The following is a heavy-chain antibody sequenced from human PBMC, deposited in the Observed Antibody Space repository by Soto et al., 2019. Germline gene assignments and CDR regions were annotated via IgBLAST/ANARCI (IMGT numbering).Heavy chain of an antibody. Sequence: QVQLVQSGAEVKKPGASVKVSCKASGYTFTSYGISWVRQAPGQGLEWMGWISAYNGNTNYAQKLQGRVTMTTDTSTSTAYMELWSLRSDDTAVYYCARLEDMYYYDSSGYYCFDYWGQGTLVTVSS. D-gene: IGHD3-22*01. CDR1: GYTFTSYG. CDR3: ARLEDMYYYDSSGYYCFDY. J-gene: IGHJ4*02. CDR2: ISAYNGNT. V-gene: IGHV1-18*01.